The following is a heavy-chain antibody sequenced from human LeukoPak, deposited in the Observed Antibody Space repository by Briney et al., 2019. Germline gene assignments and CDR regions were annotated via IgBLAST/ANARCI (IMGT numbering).Heavy chain of an antibody. D-gene: IGHD6-13*01. J-gene: IGHJ4*02. CDR3: ARLIRDHSHNHYFDH. CDR1: GGSISSYY. V-gene: IGHV4-59*08. Sequence: SETLSLTCAVSGGSISSYYWSWIRQPPGKGLEWIGYIHYSGSTNYNPSLKSRVTISVETSKNQFSLRLSSVTAADTAVYYCARLIRDHSHNHYFDHWGQGTLVTVSS. CDR2: IHYSGST.